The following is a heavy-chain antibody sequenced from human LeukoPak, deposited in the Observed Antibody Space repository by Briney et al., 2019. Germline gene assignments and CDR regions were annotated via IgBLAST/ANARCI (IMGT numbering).Heavy chain of an antibody. CDR2: ISWNSGSI. Sequence: GRSLRLSCAASGFTFADYAMHWVRQAPGKGLEWVSGISWNSGSIGYAESVKGRFTISRDNAKNSLYLQMNSLRAEDTALYYCAKSMGATPYYGIDVWGQSTTVSVPS. J-gene: IGHJ6*01. CDR1: GFTFADYA. CDR3: AKSMGATPYYGIDV. D-gene: IGHD1-26*01. V-gene: IGHV3-9*01.